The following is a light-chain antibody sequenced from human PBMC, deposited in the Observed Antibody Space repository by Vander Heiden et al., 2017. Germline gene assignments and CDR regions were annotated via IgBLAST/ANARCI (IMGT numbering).Light chain of an antibody. J-gene: IGKJ2*01. CDR2: DGS. V-gene: IGKV3-11*01. Sequence: EVVLTQSPATLSLSPGERATLSCRASQSVTTYLAWYQQKPGQAPRLLIYDGSKRATGIPARFSGSGSGTDFTLTISSLEPDDFAVYYCQQRYVRFTLGQGTKLEIQ. CDR1: QSVTTY. CDR3: QQRYVRFT.